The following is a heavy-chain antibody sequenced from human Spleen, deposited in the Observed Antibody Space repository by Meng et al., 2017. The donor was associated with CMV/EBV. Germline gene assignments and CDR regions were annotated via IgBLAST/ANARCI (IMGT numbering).Heavy chain of an antibody. CDR1: GFTFSSYS. Sequence: GESLKISCAASGFTFSSYSMNWVRQAPGEGLEWVSYISGSGSAVHYADSVKGRFTMSRDNAKNSLYLQMNSLRAGDTAVYYCAKDTRTGGVALRPTGYGMDVWGQGTTVTVSS. CDR3: AKDTRTGGVALRPTGYGMDV. CDR2: ISGSGSAV. V-gene: IGHV3-48*04. D-gene: IGHD6-6*01. J-gene: IGHJ6*02.